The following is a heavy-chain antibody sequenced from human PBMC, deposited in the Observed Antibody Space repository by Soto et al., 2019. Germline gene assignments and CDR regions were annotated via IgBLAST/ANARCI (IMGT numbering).Heavy chain of an antibody. Sequence: QVQLVQSGAEVKKPGSSVKVSCKASGGTFSSYAISWVRQAPGQGLEWMGGIIPIFGTANYAQKFQGRVTITADESTSTAYMELSSLRSEDTAVYYCARDGHDYSNSYYYGMDVWGQGTTVTVSS. D-gene: IGHD4-4*01. V-gene: IGHV1-69*01. CDR2: IIPIFGTA. J-gene: IGHJ6*02. CDR1: GGTFSSYA. CDR3: ARDGHDYSNSYYYGMDV.